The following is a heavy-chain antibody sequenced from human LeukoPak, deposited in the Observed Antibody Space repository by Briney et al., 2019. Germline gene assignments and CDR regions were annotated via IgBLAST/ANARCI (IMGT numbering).Heavy chain of an antibody. D-gene: IGHD1-26*01. Sequence: GGSLRLSCAASGFTFSSYGMHWVRQAPGKGLEWVAVIWYDGSNKYYADSVKGRFTISRDNSKNTLYLQMNSLRAEDTAVYYCAKADSGSSYFDYWGQGTLVTVSS. CDR2: IWYDGSNK. CDR1: GFTFSSYG. V-gene: IGHV3-30*02. J-gene: IGHJ4*02. CDR3: AKADSGSSYFDY.